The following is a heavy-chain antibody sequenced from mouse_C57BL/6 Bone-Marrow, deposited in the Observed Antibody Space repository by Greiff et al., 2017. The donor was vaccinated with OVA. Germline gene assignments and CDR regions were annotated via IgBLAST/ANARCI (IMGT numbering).Heavy chain of an antibody. CDR2: ISSGGSYT. CDR3: ARHPYGSGFDY. J-gene: IGHJ2*01. D-gene: IGHD1-1*01. CDR1: GFTFSSYG. V-gene: IGHV5-6*01. Sequence: EVHLVESGGDLVKPGGSLKLSCAASGFTFSSYGMSWVRQTPDKRLEWVATISSGGSYTYYPDSVKGRFTISRDNAKNTLYLQMSSLKSEDTAMYYCARHPYGSGFDYWGQGTTLTVSS.